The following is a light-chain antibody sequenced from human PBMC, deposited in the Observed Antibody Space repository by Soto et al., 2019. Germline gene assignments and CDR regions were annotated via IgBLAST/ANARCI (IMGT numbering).Light chain of an antibody. Sequence: QSALTQPASLSGSPGQSITISCTGTSSAIGSYNYISWYQQHPGKAPKLMIFDVSYRPSGISDRFSGSKSGNTASLTISGLQPEDEAEYYCSSYGASSTLFGGVTKLTVL. CDR2: DVS. CDR1: SSAIGSYNY. V-gene: IGLV2-14*03. CDR3: SSYGASSTL. J-gene: IGLJ2*01.